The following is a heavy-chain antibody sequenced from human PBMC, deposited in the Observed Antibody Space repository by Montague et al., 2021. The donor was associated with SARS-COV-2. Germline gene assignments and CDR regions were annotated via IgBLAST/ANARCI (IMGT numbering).Heavy chain of an antibody. D-gene: IGHD3-9*01. Sequence: SETLSLTCTVSGGSNSRYYWSWIRQPPGKGLEWIGYVSDSGSDYNPSLKMRVSISVDTSKKLLSLSLSSVTAADTAIYYCARHRKDYDILTGYSTSFYYDMDVWGQGTTVTVSS. J-gene: IGHJ6*02. CDR1: GGSNSRYY. CDR2: VSDSGS. CDR3: ARHRKDYDILTGYSTSFYYDMDV. V-gene: IGHV4-59*08.